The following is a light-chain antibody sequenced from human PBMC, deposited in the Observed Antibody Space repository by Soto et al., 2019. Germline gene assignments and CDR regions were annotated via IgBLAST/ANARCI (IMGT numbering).Light chain of an antibody. Sequence: EIVMTQSPASLSVSPGERATLSCRASQSVSSNLAWYQQKPGQAPRLLIYGASTGATGVPARFSGSGSGTDFTLTISSLQSEDFAVYYCQQYNNWPRTFGQGTKVAIK. J-gene: IGKJ1*01. CDR2: GAS. CDR3: QQYNNWPRT. V-gene: IGKV3-15*01. CDR1: QSVSSN.